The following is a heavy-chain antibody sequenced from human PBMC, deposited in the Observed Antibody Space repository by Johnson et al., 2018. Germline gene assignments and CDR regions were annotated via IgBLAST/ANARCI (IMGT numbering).Heavy chain of an antibody. CDR1: GFNFRTFG. CDR2: IWWDGSKK. D-gene: IGHD4-11*01. Sequence: QVQLQESGGGVVQXGRSLRLACTTSGFNFRTFGMHWVRQAPGKGLEWVAVIWWDGSKKYYGDPVKGRFTISRDNSKRTVFRQMDSLTAEDTGIYYCARAASTVRVDYWGQGTLVTVSS. J-gene: IGHJ4*02. V-gene: IGHV3-33*01. CDR3: ARAASTVRVDY.